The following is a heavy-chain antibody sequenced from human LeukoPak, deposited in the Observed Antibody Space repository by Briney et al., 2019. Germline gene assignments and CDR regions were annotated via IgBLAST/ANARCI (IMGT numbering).Heavy chain of an antibody. CDR2: ISYDGSNK. CDR3: AKSGSWDYGDWYFDY. CDR1: EFTFSGST. D-gene: IGHD4-17*01. J-gene: IGHJ4*02. Sequence: GGSLRLSCAASEFTFSGSTMHWVRQAPGKGLEWVAVISYDGSNKYYADSVKGRFTISRDNSKNTLYLQMNSLRAEDTAVYYCAKSGSWDYGDWYFDYWGQGTLVTVSS. V-gene: IGHV3-30*18.